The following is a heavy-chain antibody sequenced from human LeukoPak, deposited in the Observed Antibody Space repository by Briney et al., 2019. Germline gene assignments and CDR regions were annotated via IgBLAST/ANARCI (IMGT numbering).Heavy chain of an antibody. CDR3: AKSPPRYGSGWYEKFEKVSYYFDY. CDR2: IKSKTDGGTT. D-gene: IGHD6-19*01. CDR1: GFTFSNAW. J-gene: IGHJ4*02. V-gene: IGHV3-15*01. Sequence: KPGGSLRLSCAASGFTFSNAWMSWVRQAPGKGLEWVGRIKSKTDGGTTDYAAPVKGRFTISRDDSKNTLYLQMNRLRAEDTAVYYCAKSPPRYGSGWYEKFEKVSYYFDYWGQGTLVTVSS.